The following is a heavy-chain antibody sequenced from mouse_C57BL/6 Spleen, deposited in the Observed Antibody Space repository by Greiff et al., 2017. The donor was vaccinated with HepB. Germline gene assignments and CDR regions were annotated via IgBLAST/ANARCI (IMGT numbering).Heavy chain of an antibody. V-gene: IGHV1-52*01. D-gene: IGHD1-1*02. CDR1: GYTFTSYW. J-gene: IGHJ3*01. CDR3: ARVDMEWFAY. Sequence: VQLQQPGAELVRPGSSVKLSCKASGYTFTSYWMHWVKQRPIQGLEWIGNIDPSESETHYNQKFKDKATLTVDKSSSTAYMQLSSLTSEDSAVYYCARVDMEWFAYWGQGTLVTVSA. CDR2: IDPSESET.